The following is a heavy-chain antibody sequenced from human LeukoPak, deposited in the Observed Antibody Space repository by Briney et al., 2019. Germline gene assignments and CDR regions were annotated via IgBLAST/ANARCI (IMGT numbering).Heavy chain of an antibody. CDR3: ARHEVGATPFDY. CDR1: GGSISSSSYY. CDR2: IYYSGST. Sequence: PSETLSLTCTVSGGSISSSSYYWGWIRQPPGKGLEWIGSIYYSGSTYYNPSLKSRVTISVDTSKNQFSLKLSSVTAADTAVYYCARHEVGATPFDYWGQGTLVTVSS. J-gene: IGHJ4*02. D-gene: IGHD1-26*01. V-gene: IGHV4-39*01.